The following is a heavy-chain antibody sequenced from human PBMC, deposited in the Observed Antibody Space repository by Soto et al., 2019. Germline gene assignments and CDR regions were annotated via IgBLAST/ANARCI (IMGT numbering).Heavy chain of an antibody. D-gene: IGHD3-22*01. CDR3: ARGDFDSSANYYAGWFDP. J-gene: IGHJ5*02. V-gene: IGHV1-2*02. CDR2: FNPNSGGT. Sequence: QVQLVQSGAEVKKPGASVKVSCKASGYIFTGYYMHWLRQAPGQGLELMGWFNPNSGGTKYAQKFQGRVTMTNDTSINTAYMELSGLISDDTAVYYCARGDFDSSANYYAGWFDPWGQGTLVTVSS. CDR1: GYIFTGYY.